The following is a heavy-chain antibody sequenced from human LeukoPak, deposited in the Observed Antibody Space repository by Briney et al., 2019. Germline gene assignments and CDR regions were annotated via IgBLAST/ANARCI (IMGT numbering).Heavy chain of an antibody. Sequence: SETLSLTCAVYGGSFSGYYWSWIRQPPGKGLEWIGEINHSGSTNYNPSLKSRVTISVDTSKNQFSLKLSSVTAADTAVYYCAREVAVADPFDYWGQGTLVTVSS. J-gene: IGHJ4*02. D-gene: IGHD6-19*01. CDR3: AREVAVADPFDY. CDR2: INHSGST. V-gene: IGHV4-34*01. CDR1: GGSFSGYY.